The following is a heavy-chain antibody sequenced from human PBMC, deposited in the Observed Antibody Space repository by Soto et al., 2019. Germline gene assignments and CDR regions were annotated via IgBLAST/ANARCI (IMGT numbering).Heavy chain of an antibody. CDR2: ISSNGSST. CDR1: GFTFSSYA. J-gene: IGHJ4*02. D-gene: IGHD2-15*01. CDR3: VKTGGYCSGGSCLRPGHFDY. Sequence: GGSLRLSCSASGFTFSSYAMHWVRQAPGKGLEYVSDISSNGSSTYYADSVKGRFTISSDKCKNPLYLQMSSLRGEDTAVYYWVKTGGYCSGGSCLRPGHFDYWGQGTLVTVSS. V-gene: IGHV3-64D*06.